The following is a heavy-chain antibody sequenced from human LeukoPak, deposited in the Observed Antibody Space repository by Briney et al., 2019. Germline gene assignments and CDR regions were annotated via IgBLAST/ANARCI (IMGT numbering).Heavy chain of an antibody. D-gene: IGHD2-8*01. CDR1: GYTFTSYG. V-gene: IGHV1-18*01. CDR3: ARFDAVQFRPYFDY. J-gene: IGHJ4*02. Sequence: GASVKVSCKASGYTFTSYGISWVRQAPGHGLEWMGWISAYNGNTNYAQKRQGRVTMTTDTSTSTAYMELRSVRSDDTAVCYCARFDAVQFRPYFDYWGQGTLVTVSS. CDR2: ISAYNGNT.